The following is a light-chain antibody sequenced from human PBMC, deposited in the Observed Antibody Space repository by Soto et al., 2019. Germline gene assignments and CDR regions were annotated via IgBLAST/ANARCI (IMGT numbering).Light chain of an antibody. J-gene: IGKJ4*01. Sequence: EVVMTQSPATLSVSPGAGLTLSCRASQSIHSLLAWYQQKPGQAPRLLIHGASTRATGIPARVSGSGYGADYTLTLSSLQSEDIAVYYCQQYAKWPLTFGGGTKVEIK. CDR1: QSIHSL. V-gene: IGKV3-15*01. CDR2: GAS. CDR3: QQYAKWPLT.